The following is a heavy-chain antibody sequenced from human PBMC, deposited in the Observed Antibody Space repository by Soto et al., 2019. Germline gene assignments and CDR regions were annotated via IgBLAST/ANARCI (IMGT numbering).Heavy chain of an antibody. CDR2: IYYSGST. Sequence: QVQLQESGPGLVKPSQTLSLTCTVSGGSISSGDYYWSWIRQPPGKGLEWIGYIYYSGSTYYNPSLKRRVTISVDTSKNQCSLKLSSVTAADTAVYYCARDLDYDSSGYYYGDDAFDIWGQGTMVTVSS. V-gene: IGHV4-30-4*01. CDR1: GGSISSGDYY. D-gene: IGHD3-22*01. CDR3: ARDLDYDSSGYYYGDDAFDI. J-gene: IGHJ3*02.